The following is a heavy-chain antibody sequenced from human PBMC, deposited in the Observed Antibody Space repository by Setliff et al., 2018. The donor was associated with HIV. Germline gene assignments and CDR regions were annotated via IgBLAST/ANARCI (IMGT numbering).Heavy chain of an antibody. D-gene: IGHD2-15*01. J-gene: IGHJ4*02. V-gene: IGHV1-69*10. CDR1: GGTFSSYA. CDR2: IVPIIGIT. CDR3: TADLPGGISDCFDY. Sequence: SVKVSCKASGGTFSSYAISWVRQAPGKGLEWMGGIVPIIGITNYAQKFQGRVTITADKSTSTMYMDLNSLETEDTALYYCTADLPGGISDCFDYWGQGTQVTVSS.